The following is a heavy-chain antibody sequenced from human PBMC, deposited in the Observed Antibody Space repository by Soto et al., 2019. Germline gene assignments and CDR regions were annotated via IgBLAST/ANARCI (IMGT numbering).Heavy chain of an antibody. CDR3: ARVRGSWGDWVYYYGMDV. Sequence: PGESLKISCKGSGYSFTSYWIGWVRQMPGKGLEWMGIIYPGDSDTRYSPSFQGQVTISADKSISTAYLQWSSLKASDTAVYYCARVRGSWGDWVYYYGMDVWGQGTTVTVSS. D-gene: IGHD3-16*01. J-gene: IGHJ6*02. CDR2: IYPGDSDT. V-gene: IGHV5-51*01. CDR1: GYSFTSYW.